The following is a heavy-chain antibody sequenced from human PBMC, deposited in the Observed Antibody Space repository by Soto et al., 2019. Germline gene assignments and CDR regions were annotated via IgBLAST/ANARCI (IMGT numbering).Heavy chain of an antibody. CDR1: GFTFSTCA. J-gene: IGHJ4*02. V-gene: IGHV3-30*18. CDR3: ANTARDPSLATYHFDY. D-gene: IGHD6-25*01. Sequence: QVQLVESGGGVVQPGTSLTLSCAASGFTFSTCAMHWVRQVPGTGLEWVAVISYDGGHTVYADSVKGRFTISRDTSKNTLSLQLSSLLTVAAPVYYCANTARDPSLATYHFDYSGLRPLVPLPS. CDR2: ISYDGGHT.